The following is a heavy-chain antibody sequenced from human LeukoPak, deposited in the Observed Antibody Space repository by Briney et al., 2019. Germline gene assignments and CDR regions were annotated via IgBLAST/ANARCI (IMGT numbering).Heavy chain of an antibody. D-gene: IGHD3-3*01. CDR2: IYHSGST. CDR3: ARQDQSYDFWGGLVELCAFDI. J-gene: IGHJ3*02. V-gene: IGHV4-39*01. CDR1: GGSISSGTYY. Sequence: PSETLSLTCTVSGGSISSGTYYWGWVRQPPGEGLEWIGFIYHSGSTYYTPSLKSRVIASIDTSKNQFSLKLRSVTAADTAVYYCARQDQSYDFWGGLVELCAFDIWGQGTMVTVSS.